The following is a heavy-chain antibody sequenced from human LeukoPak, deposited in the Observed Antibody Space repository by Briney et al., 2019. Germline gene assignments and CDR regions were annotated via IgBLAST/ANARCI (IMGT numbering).Heavy chain of an antibody. CDR1: GFTFSNYG. V-gene: IGHV3-23*01. D-gene: IGHD6-13*01. J-gene: IGHJ4*02. CDR2: ITGSGGST. CDR3: AKEYQQQLVSYYFDY. Sequence: PGGSLRLSCAASGFTFSNYGLSWVRQAPGKGLEWVSGITGSGGSTYYADSVKGRFTISRDNSKNTLYLQMNSLRAEDTAVYYCAKEYQQQLVSYYFDYWGQGTLVTVSS.